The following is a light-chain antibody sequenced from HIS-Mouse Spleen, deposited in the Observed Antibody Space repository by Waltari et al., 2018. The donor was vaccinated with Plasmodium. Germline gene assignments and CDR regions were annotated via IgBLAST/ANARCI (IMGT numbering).Light chain of an antibody. CDR1: QSISSY. V-gene: IGKV1-39*01. Sequence: DIQMTQPPSSLSASVGDRVTITCRESQSISSYLNCYQQKPGKAPKLLIYAASSLQSGVPSRFSGSGSGTDFTLTISSLQPEDFATYYCQQNYNTWTFGQGTKVEIK. CDR2: AAS. CDR3: QQNYNTWT. J-gene: IGKJ1*01.